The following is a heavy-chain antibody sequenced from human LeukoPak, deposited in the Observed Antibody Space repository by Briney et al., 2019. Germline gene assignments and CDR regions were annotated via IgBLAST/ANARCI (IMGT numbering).Heavy chain of an antibody. CDR2: IKQDGSEK. V-gene: IGHV3-7*01. CDR3: ARAGLYGDYGDHYYYYMDV. Sequence: GGSLRLSCAASGFTFSSYWMSWVRQAPGKGLEWVANIKQDGSEKYYVDSVKGRFTISRDNAKNSLYLQMNSLRAEDTAVYYCARAGLYGDYGDHYYYYMDVWGKGTTVTVSS. D-gene: IGHD4-17*01. J-gene: IGHJ6*03. CDR1: GFTFSSYW.